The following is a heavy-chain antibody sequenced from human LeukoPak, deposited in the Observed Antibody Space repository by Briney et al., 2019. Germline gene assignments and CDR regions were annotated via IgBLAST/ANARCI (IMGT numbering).Heavy chain of an antibody. Sequence: GASVKVSCKASGGTFSSYAISWVRQAPGQGLEWMGGIIPIFGTANYAQKFLGRVTITADESTSTAYMELSSLRSEDTAVYYCASLWQWLPRGAFDIWGQGTMVTVSS. V-gene: IGHV1-69*13. D-gene: IGHD6-19*01. CDR1: GGTFSSYA. CDR3: ASLWQWLPRGAFDI. CDR2: IIPIFGTA. J-gene: IGHJ3*02.